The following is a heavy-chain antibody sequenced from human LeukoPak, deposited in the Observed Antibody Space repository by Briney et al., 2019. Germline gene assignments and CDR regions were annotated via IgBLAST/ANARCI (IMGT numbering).Heavy chain of an antibody. V-gene: IGHV3-23*01. Sequence: GGSLRLSCGASGFTFSSYAMSWVRQAPGKGLEWVSAISGSGGSTYYADSVKGRFTISRDNSKNTLYLQMNSLRAEDTAVYYCAKGHCSSTSCARFDPWGQGTLVTVSS. J-gene: IGHJ5*02. CDR1: GFTFSSYA. CDR2: ISGSGGST. CDR3: AKGHCSSTSCARFDP. D-gene: IGHD2-2*01.